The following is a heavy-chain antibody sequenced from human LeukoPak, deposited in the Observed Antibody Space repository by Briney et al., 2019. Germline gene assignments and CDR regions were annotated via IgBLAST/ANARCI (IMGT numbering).Heavy chain of an antibody. CDR2: IYNTGST. J-gene: IGHJ4*02. CDR1: SYFVSSGYY. V-gene: IGHV4-38-2*01. Sequence: PSETLSLTCGVCSYFVSSGYYWGWIRQRPGQGLEWIGNIYNTGSTYYNPSLKSRVTISVDTSKNQFSLKLTPVTSADTAVYFGASRTTVTNALSFDYWGRGALVAVSS. D-gene: IGHD4-11*01. CDR3: ASRTTVTNALSFDY.